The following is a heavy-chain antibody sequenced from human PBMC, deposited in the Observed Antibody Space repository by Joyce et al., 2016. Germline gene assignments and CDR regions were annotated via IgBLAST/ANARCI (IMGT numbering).Heavy chain of an antibody. CDR2: IKSTTYGGTI. V-gene: IGHV3-49*03. Sequence: EVQLVESGGGLVQPGRSLRLSCTASGFNFGDYTVTWFRQAPGKGLEWVSLIKSTTYGGTIEYAASVQGRFSISRDDSKSIAYLQMSSLKTEDTGVYFCGRGFRAPAVTPDWGQGTLLTVSS. J-gene: IGHJ4*02. D-gene: IGHD4-17*01. CDR1: GFNFGDYT. CDR3: GRGFRAPAVTPD.